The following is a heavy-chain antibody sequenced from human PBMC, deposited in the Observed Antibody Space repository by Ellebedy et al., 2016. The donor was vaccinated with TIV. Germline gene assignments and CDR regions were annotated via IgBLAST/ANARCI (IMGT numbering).Heavy chain of an antibody. V-gene: IGHV4-34*01. J-gene: IGHJ4*02. CDR1: GGSFSGYF. CDR3: ARGKDYSNYYFDY. D-gene: IGHD4-11*01. Sequence: MPSETLSLTCAVDGGSFSGYFWIWFRQPPGKGLEWMGEIHYSGTTNFNPSLGSRVSMSVDTSKSQFSLKLTSVTAADTAVYYCARGKDYSNYYFDYWGQGTLVTVSS. CDR2: IHYSGTT.